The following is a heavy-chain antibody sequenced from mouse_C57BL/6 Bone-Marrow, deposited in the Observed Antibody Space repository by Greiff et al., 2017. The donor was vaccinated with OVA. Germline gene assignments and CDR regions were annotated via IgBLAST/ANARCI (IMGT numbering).Heavy chain of an antibody. CDR2: INPNNGGT. V-gene: IGHV1-26*01. Sequence: VQLQQSGPELVKPGASVKISCKASGYTFTDYYMNWVKQSHGKSLEWIGDINPNNGGTSYNQKFKGKATLTVDKSSSTAYMELRSLTSEDSAVYYCARDDYDSWFADWGQGTLVTVSA. CDR3: ARDDYDSWFAD. J-gene: IGHJ3*01. D-gene: IGHD2-4*01. CDR1: GYTFTDYY.